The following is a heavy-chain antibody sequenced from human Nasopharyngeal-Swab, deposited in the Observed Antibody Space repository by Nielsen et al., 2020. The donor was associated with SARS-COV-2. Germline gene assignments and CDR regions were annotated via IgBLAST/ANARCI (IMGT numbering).Heavy chain of an antibody. J-gene: IGHJ3*02. Sequence: SVEVSCKASGGAFSSYAISWVRQAPGQGLEWMGGIIPIFGTANYAQKFQGRVTITADKSTSTAYMELSSLRSEDTAVYYCARGDTIFGKGSYDAFDIWGQGTMVTVSS. CDR2: IIPIFGTA. CDR1: GGAFSSYA. D-gene: IGHD3-3*01. CDR3: ARGDTIFGKGSYDAFDI. V-gene: IGHV1-69*06.